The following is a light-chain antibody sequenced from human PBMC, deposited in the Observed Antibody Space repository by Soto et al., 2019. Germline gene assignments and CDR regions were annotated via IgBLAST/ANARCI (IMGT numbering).Light chain of an antibody. J-gene: IGLJ2*01. CDR2: EVS. Sequence: QSALTQPPSASGSPGQSVTISCTGTSSDLGGYNYVSWYQQHPGKAPKLMIYEVSLRPSGVPDRFSGSKSGNTASLTVSGLQAEDEADYCCSSYAGSNNLIFGGGTKLTVL. CDR1: SSDLGGYNY. CDR3: SSYAGSNNLI. V-gene: IGLV2-8*01.